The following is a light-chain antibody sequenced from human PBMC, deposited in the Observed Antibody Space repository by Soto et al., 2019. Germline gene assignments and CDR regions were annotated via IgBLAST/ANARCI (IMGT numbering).Light chain of an antibody. CDR2: DTS. CDR1: QSLSSS. Sequence: PGERDTLFCRASQSLSSSLAWYQQKPGQAPRVLIYDTSSRATGIPARFSGSGSGTDVTLTISSLEPEDSAVYYCHQRSNWWTFGQGTKVDIK. CDR3: HQRSNWWT. J-gene: IGKJ1*01. V-gene: IGKV3-11*01.